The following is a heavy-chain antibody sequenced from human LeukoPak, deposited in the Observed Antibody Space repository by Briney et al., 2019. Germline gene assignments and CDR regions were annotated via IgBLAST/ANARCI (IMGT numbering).Heavy chain of an antibody. CDR1: GYTFTSYG. CDR2: ISAYNGNT. J-gene: IGHJ4*02. CDR3: ARDQAATNTQVRFCLD. V-gene: IGHV1-18*01. D-gene: IGHD3-9*01. Sequence: ASVKVSCKDSGYTFTSYGISWVRQAHGQGLEWMGWISAYNGNTNFAQKLQGRVTMTTDTSTITAYMDLRSLRSDDTAVYYCARDQAATNTQVRFCLDWGQGTLVTVSS.